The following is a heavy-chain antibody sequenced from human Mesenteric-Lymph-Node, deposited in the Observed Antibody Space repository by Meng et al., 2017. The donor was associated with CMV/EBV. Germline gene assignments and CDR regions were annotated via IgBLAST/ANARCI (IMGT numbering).Heavy chain of an antibody. CDR3: AKDIRGGNYDFWSGYSAFDI. V-gene: IGHV3-9*01. CDR2: ISWNSGSI. D-gene: IGHD3-3*01. Sequence: SLKISCAASGFTFDDCAMHWVRQAPGKGLEWVSGISWNSGSIGYADSVKGRFTISRDNAKNSLYLQMNSLRAEDTALYYCAKDIRGGNYDFWSGYSAFDIWGQGTMVTVSS. J-gene: IGHJ3*02. CDR1: GFTFDDCA.